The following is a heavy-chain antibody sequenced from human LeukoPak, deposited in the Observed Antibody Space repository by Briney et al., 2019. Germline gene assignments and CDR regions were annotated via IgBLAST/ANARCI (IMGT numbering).Heavy chain of an antibody. CDR1: GFTFRNFA. CDR2: IVVTGGVT. D-gene: IGHD2-2*01. J-gene: IGHJ4*02. Sequence: GGSLRLSCAASGFTFRNFAMSWVRHAPGKGLQWLSTIVVTGGVTYYADSVKGRFTISRDNSKNTLYLQMNSLRAEDTAVYYCAKVVYCSSTSCSEWAYYFDYWGLGTLVTV. CDR3: AKVVYCSSTSCSEWAYYFDY. V-gene: IGHV3-23*01.